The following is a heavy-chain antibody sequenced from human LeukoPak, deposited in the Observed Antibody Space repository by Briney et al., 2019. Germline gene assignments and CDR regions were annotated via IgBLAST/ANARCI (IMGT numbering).Heavy chain of an antibody. V-gene: IGHV3-7*05. CDR3: AREPLQRRRAFDI. J-gene: IGHJ3*02. CDR2: IKQDGSEK. CDR1: GVMFPSYW. Sequence: GGSLRLSCAASGVMFPSYWMTWVRQAPGKGLEWVANIKQDGSEKYYVDSVKGRFTISRDNAKNSVYLQMNSLRPEDTALYYCAREPLQRRRAFDIWGQGTMVTVSS.